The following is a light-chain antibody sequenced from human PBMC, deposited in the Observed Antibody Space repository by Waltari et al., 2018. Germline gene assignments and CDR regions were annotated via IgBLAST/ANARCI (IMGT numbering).Light chain of an antibody. CDR3: QHYNNWPLT. Sequence: EIVMTQSPATLSVSPGEGATLSCRASQSINTNLAWYQQKPGQPPRLFIFGASTRATGIPDRFSGSGSGTEFTLTISSLQSEDFAAYFCQHYNNWPLTFGGGTKVEIK. CDR2: GAS. V-gene: IGKV3-15*01. CDR1: QSINTN. J-gene: IGKJ4*01.